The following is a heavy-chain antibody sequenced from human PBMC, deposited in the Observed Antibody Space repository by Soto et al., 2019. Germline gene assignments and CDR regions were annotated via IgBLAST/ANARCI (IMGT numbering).Heavy chain of an antibody. CDR3: ALVGYCSGGSCYHNWFDP. V-gene: IGHV1-69*01. CDR2: IIPIFGTA. J-gene: IGHJ5*02. Sequence: QVQLVQSGAEVKKPGSSVKVSCKDSGGTFSSYAISCVRQAPGQGLEWMGGIIPIFGTANYAQKFQGRVTITADESTSTAYMELSSLRSEDTAVYYCALVGYCSGGSCYHNWFDPWGQGTLVTVSS. D-gene: IGHD2-15*01. CDR1: GGTFSSYA.